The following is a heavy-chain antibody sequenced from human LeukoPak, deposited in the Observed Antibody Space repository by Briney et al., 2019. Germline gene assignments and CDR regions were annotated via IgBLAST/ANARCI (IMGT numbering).Heavy chain of an antibody. Sequence: SVKVSCKASEGTFSSYAISWVRQAPGQGLEWMGGIIPIFGTANYAQKFQGRVTITADESTSTAYMELSSLRSEDTAVYYCARGLFWGLFDPWGQGTLVTVSS. CDR1: EGTFSSYA. V-gene: IGHV1-69*13. D-gene: IGHD3-16*01. J-gene: IGHJ5*02. CDR2: IIPIFGTA. CDR3: ARGLFWGLFDP.